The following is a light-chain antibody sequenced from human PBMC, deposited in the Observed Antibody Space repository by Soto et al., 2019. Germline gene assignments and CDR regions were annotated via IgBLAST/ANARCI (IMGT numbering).Light chain of an antibody. Sequence: DLVMTQTPLSLPVTPGEPASISCRSSQSLLDSDDGNTYLDWYLQKPGQSPQLLIYTLSYRASXVXDXXSGSGSGTDFTLKTSKVEAEDVGVYYCMQRIEFPPTFGGGTKVEIK. CDR2: TLS. J-gene: IGKJ4*01. V-gene: IGKV2-40*01. CDR1: QSLLDSDDGNTY. CDR3: MQRIEFPPT.